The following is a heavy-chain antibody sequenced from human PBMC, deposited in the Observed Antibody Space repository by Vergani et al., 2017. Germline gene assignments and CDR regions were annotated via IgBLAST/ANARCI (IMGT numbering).Heavy chain of an antibody. J-gene: IGHJ5*02. CDR1: GFTFSSYG. V-gene: IGHV3-30*03. Sequence: QVQLVESGGGVVQPGRSLRLSCAASGFTFSSYGMHWVRQAPGKGPEWVAVISYDGSNKYYADSVKGRFTISRDNSKNTLYLQMNSLRAEDTAVYYCARDPSELRRTRWAWFDPWGQGTLVTVSS. CDR3: ARDPSELRRTRWAWFDP. CDR2: ISYDGSNK. D-gene: IGHD4-23*01.